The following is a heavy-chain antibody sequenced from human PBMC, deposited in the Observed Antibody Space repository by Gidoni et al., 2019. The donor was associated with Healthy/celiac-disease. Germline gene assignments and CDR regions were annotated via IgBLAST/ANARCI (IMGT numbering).Heavy chain of an antibody. V-gene: IGHV3-23*01. CDR2: SGGSCCSP. J-gene: IGHJ4*02. D-gene: IGHD6-19*01. CDR3: AKDPRPDSSGWYYFDY. Sequence: EEQLLESGGGWLQPGGSLRLPWPAPGFTVSRSAMGRDRRAPVKGLECISASGGSCCSPYYADSVKVCVATSKDHSKITLCLQMDGLRAEDTAVYYCAKDPRPDSSGWYYFDYWGQGTLVTVSS. CDR1: GFTVSRSA.